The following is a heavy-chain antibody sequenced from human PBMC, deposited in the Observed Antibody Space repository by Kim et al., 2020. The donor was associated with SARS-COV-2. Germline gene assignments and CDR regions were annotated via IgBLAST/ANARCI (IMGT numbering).Heavy chain of an antibody. D-gene: IGHD2-2*01. CDR3: AKGPPAYAEPVDS. V-gene: IGHV3-21*01. J-gene: IGHJ4*03. Sequence: GGSLRLSCAASGFSFSSYSMAWVRQAPGKGLEWVASINRKSDYIYYTDSVKGRFIISRDKAKNSLYLQMNYMRAEDTAVYSCAKGPPAYAEPVDSWGQGT. CDR2: INRKSDYI. CDR1: GFSFSSYS.